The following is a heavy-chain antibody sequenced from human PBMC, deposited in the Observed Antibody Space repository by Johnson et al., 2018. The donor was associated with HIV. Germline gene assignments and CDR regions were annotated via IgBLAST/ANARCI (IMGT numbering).Heavy chain of an antibody. V-gene: IGHV3-66*01. CDR3: ARDGFGTYYDDAFDI. CDR1: GFTVSSNY. CDR2: IYSGGST. J-gene: IGHJ3*02. D-gene: IGHD1-26*01. Sequence: VQLVESGGGVVQPGGSLRLSCAASGFTVSSNYMSWVRQAPGKGLEWVSVIYSGGSTYYADSVKGRFTISRDNSKNTLYLQMNSLRAEDRAVYYCARDGFGTYYDDAFDIWGQGTMVTVSS.